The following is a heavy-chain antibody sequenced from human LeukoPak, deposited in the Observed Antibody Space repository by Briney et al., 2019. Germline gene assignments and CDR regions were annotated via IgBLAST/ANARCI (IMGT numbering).Heavy chain of an antibody. CDR3: ARPYYDFWSGYNIYYFDY. D-gene: IGHD3-3*01. Sequence: ASVKVSCKASGYTFTGYYMHWVRQAPGQGLEWMGRINPNSGGTNYAQKFQGRVTMTRDTSISTAYMELSRLRSDDTAVYYCARPYYDFWSGYNIYYFDYWGQGTLVTVSP. CDR1: GYTFTGYY. J-gene: IGHJ4*02. CDR2: INPNSGGT. V-gene: IGHV1-2*06.